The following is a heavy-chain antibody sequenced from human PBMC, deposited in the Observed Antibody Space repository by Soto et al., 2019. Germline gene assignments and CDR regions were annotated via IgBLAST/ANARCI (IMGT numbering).Heavy chain of an antibody. CDR2: INPNSGGT. CDR1: GYTFTGYY. CDR3: ARVPSPPDSGWYYFDY. Sequence: QVQLVQSGAEVKKPGASVKVSCKASGYTFTGYYMHWVRQAPGQGLEWMGWINPNSGGTNYAQKFQGWVTMTRDTAISTAYMELSRLGSDDTAVYYCARVPSPPDSGWYYFDYWGQGTLVTVSS. D-gene: IGHD6-19*01. V-gene: IGHV1-2*04. J-gene: IGHJ4*02.